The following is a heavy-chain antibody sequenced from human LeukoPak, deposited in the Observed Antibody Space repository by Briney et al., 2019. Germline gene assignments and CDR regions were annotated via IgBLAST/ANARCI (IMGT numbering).Heavy chain of an antibody. CDR2: ISSSGSTV. CDR1: GFTFSSYE. J-gene: IGHJ3*02. Sequence: GGSLRLSCAASGFTFSSYEMNWVRQAPGKGLEWVSYISSSGSTVYYADSVKGRFTISRDNSKNTLYLQMNSLRAEDTAVYFCARERQDTILHSGAFDIWGQGTMVTVSS. D-gene: IGHD2-21*01. CDR3: ARERQDTILHSGAFDI. V-gene: IGHV3-48*03.